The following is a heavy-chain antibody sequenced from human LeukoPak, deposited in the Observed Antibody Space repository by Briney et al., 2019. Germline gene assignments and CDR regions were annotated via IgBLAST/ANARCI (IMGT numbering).Heavy chain of an antibody. Sequence: GGSLRLSCAGSGFTFSRYNMNWFRQAPGKGLEWVANMNQDGSAKGYVDSVKGRFTISRDNARNSLYLQMSSLRPEDTAVYYCATYTHWVAGDVWGQGTTVTVSS. CDR2: MNQDGSAK. CDR1: GFTFSRYN. D-gene: IGHD3-16*01. J-gene: IGHJ6*02. V-gene: IGHV3-7*01. CDR3: ATYTHWVAGDV.